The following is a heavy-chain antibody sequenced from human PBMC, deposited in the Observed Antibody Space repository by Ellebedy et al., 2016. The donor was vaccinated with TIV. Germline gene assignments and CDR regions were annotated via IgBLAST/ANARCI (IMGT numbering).Heavy chain of an antibody. D-gene: IGHD2-8*01. J-gene: IGHJ4*02. CDR2: INQDGSEK. CDR3: ARSRGVSY. CDR1: GFTFSNYR. Sequence: GESLKISCVASGFTFSNYRMSWVRQAPGKGLEWVANINQDGSEKYYVDSVKGRFTISRDNAKNSLYLQMNSLRAEDTAVYFCARSRGVSYWGQGTLVTVSS. V-gene: IGHV3-7*03.